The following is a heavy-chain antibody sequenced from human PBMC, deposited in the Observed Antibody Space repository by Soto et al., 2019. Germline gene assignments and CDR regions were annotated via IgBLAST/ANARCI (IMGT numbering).Heavy chain of an antibody. CDR2: IDPGDSYT. D-gene: IGHD1-26*01. CDR3: ARRMGATEYGMDV. J-gene: IGHJ6*02. CDR1: GYSFTSYW. Sequence: GESLEISCKGSGYSFTSYWISWVRQMPGKGLDWMGRIDPGDSYTNYSPSFQGHVTISAXXXIXXXYXQXXXLXASDTAMYYCARRMGATEYGMDVWGQGTTVTVSS. V-gene: IGHV5-10-1*01.